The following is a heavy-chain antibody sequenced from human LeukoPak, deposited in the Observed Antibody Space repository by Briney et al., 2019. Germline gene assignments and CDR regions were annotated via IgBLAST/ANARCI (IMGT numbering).Heavy chain of an antibody. CDR3: ARVRDDYSDPTEFDP. J-gene: IGHJ5*02. CDR1: GYTFTGYY. Sequence: ASVKVSCKASGYTFTGYYMHWERQAPGQGLEWMGWINPNSGGTNYAQKFQGRVTMTRDTSISTAYMELSRLRSDDTAVYYCARVRDDYSDPTEFDPWGQGTLVTVSS. CDR2: INPNSGGT. D-gene: IGHD4-17*01. V-gene: IGHV1-2*02.